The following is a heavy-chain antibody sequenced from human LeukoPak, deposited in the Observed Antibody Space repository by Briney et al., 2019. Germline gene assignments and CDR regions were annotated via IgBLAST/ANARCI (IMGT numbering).Heavy chain of an antibody. J-gene: IGHJ4*02. D-gene: IGHD3-10*01. Sequence: SETLSLTCAVYGGSFSGYYWSWIRRPPGKGLEWIGEINHSGSTNYNPSLKSRVTISVDTSKNQFSLKLSSVTAADTAVYYCASLKRGYYGSGSYYTLDYWGQGTLVTVSS. V-gene: IGHV4-34*01. CDR1: GGSFSGYY. CDR2: INHSGST. CDR3: ASLKRGYYGSGSYYTLDY.